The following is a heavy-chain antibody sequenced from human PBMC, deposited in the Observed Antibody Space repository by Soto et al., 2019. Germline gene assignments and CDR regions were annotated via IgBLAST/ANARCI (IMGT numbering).Heavy chain of an antibody. Sequence: QVQLVQSGPEVGKPGASVKVSCKASGYTFTGYYLHWVRQAPGQGLEWMGYINPDSGRTRYAQKFQGTVTMTRDTSITTAYLEISSLKYDDSAIFSCALSFSQTNIDVWGQGTTVIVSS. CDR1: GYTFTGYY. CDR3: ALSFSQTNIDV. V-gene: IGHV1-2*02. CDR2: INPDSGRT. J-gene: IGHJ6*01.